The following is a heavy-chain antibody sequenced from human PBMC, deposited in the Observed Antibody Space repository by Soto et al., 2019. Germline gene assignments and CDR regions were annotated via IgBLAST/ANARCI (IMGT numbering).Heavy chain of an antibody. J-gene: IGHJ5*02. Sequence: ASVKVSCKASGYTFTSYGISWVRQAPGQGLEWMGWISAYNGNTNYAQKLQGRVTMTTDTSTSTAYMELRSLRSDDTAVYYCARDPGHYYDFWSGYYPDNWYDPWGQGTLVTVSS. CDR1: GYTFTSYG. CDR2: ISAYNGNT. V-gene: IGHV1-18*01. D-gene: IGHD3-3*01. CDR3: ARDPGHYYDFWSGYYPDNWYDP.